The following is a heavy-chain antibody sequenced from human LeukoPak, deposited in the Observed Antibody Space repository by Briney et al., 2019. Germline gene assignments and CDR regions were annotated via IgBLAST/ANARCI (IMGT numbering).Heavy chain of an antibody. V-gene: IGHV1-2*02. J-gene: IGHJ4*02. Sequence: ASVKVSCKASGYTFTGYYMHWVRQAPGQGLEWMGWINPNSGGTNYAQKFQGRVTMTRDTSISTAYMELSRLRSDDTAVHYCARARIAARPFVFDYWGQGTLVTVSS. CDR3: ARARIAARPFVFDY. CDR2: INPNSGGT. D-gene: IGHD6-6*01. CDR1: GYTFTGYY.